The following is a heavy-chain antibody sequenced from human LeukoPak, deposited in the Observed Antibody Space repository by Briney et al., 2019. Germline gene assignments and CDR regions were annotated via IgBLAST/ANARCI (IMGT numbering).Heavy chain of an antibody. Sequence: PSETLSLTCAVYGGSFSGYYWSWIRQPPGKGLEWIGEINHSGSTNYNPSLKSRVTISVDTSKNQFSLKLSSVTAADTAVYYCAREVVGVQGVIIYLDYWGQGTLVTVSS. D-gene: IGHD3-10*01. CDR3: AREVVGVQGVIIYLDY. CDR2: INHSGST. V-gene: IGHV4-34*01. J-gene: IGHJ4*02. CDR1: GGSFSGYY.